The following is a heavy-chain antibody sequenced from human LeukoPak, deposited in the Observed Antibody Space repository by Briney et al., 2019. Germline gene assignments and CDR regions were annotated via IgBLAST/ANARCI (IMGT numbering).Heavy chain of an antibody. CDR2: INPNSGGI. Sequence: ASVKVSCKASGYTFTGSYMHWVRQAPGQGLEGMGWINPNSGGINYAQKSQGRVTMTRDTSISTAYMALSRLSSDDTAVYSCARSRLRYYYGSVSYGWFDPWGQGTLVTVSS. J-gene: IGHJ5*02. D-gene: IGHD3-10*01. CDR1: GYTFTGSY. V-gene: IGHV1-2*02. CDR3: ARSRLRYYYGSVSYGWFDP.